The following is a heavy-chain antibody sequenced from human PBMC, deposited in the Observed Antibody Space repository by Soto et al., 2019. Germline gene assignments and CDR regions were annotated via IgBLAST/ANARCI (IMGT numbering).Heavy chain of an antibody. Sequence: SETLSLTCTVSGGSISSSSYYWGWIRQPPGKGLEWIGSIYYSGSTYYNPSLKSRVTISVDTSKNQFSLKLSSVTAADTAVYYCARNGEYYYYYGMDVWGQGTTVTVSS. D-gene: IGHD4-17*01. CDR3: ARNGEYYYYYGMDV. J-gene: IGHJ6*02. CDR1: GGSISSSSYY. V-gene: IGHV4-39*01. CDR2: IYYSGST.